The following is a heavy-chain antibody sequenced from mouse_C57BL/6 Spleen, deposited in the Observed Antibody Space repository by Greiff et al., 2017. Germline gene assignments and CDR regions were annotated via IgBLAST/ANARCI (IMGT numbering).Heavy chain of an antibody. Sequence: VKLMESGPGLVAPSQCLSITCTVSGFSLTSYAISWVRQPPGKGLEWLGVIWTGGGTNYNSALKSRMSISKDNSKSQVFLKMNSLQTDDTARYYCARSEDGYLAYWGQGTLVTVSA. D-gene: IGHD2-3*01. V-gene: IGHV2-9-1*01. J-gene: IGHJ3*01. CDR3: ARSEDGYLAY. CDR1: GFSLTSYA. CDR2: IWTGGGT.